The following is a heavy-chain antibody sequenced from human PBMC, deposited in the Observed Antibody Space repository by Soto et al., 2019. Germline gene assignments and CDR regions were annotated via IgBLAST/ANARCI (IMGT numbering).Heavy chain of an antibody. J-gene: IGHJ3*02. CDR2: ISSSGSTI. V-gene: IGHV3-48*03. Sequence: QPGGSLRLSCAASGFTFSSYEMNWVRQAPGKGLEWVSYISSSGSTIYYADSVKGRFTISRDNAKNSLYLQMNSLRAEDTAVYYCARESLPFKTPDAFDIWGQGTMVTVSS. CDR3: ARESLPFKTPDAFDI. CDR1: GFTFSSYE.